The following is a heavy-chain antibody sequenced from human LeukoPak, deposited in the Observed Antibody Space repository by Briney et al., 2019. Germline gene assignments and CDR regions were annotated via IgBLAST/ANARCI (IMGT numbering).Heavy chain of an antibody. CDR1: GYTFTSYG. CDR3: ARGFWFGDSKWFDP. J-gene: IGHJ5*02. CDR2: ISAYNGNT. D-gene: IGHD3-10*01. V-gene: IGHV1-18*01. Sequence: VASVKVSCKASGYTFTSYGISWVRQAPGQGLEWMGWISAYNGNTNYAQKLQGRVTMTTDTSTSTTYMELRSLRSDDTAVYYCARGFWFGDSKWFDPWGQGTLVTVSS.